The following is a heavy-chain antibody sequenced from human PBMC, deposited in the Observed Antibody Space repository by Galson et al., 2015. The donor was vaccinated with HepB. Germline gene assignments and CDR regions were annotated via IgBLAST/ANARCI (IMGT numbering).Heavy chain of an antibody. CDR3: ARVGRCDGSCPYYYYYGMDV. V-gene: IGHV3-23*01. Sequence: SLRLSCAASGFTFRSYAMSWVRQAPGKGLEWVSGLSGSGGSTYYADSVKGRFTISRDNSKNTLYLQMNSLRVEDTAVYYCARVGRCDGSCPYYYYYGMDVWGQGTTVTVSS. J-gene: IGHJ6*02. D-gene: IGHD2-15*01. CDR2: LSGSGGST. CDR1: GFTFRSYA.